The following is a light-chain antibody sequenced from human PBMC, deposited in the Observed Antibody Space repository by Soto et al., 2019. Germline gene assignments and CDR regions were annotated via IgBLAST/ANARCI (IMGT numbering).Light chain of an antibody. CDR2: DVT. V-gene: IGLV2-14*01. CDR1: SSDVGGYDY. Sequence: QSVLTQSASVSGSPGQSITVSCTGTSSDVGGYDYVSWYQQHPGNAPKLLISDVTNRPSGVSNRFSGSKSGNTASLTISGLQTEDEADYYCTSYTSSSTYVFGTGTKVTVL. J-gene: IGLJ1*01. CDR3: TSYTSSSTYV.